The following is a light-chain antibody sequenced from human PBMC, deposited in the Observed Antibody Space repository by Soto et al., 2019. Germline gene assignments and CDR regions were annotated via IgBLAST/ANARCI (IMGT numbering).Light chain of an antibody. CDR2: ITT. CDR1: TGAVTSYYY. J-gene: IGLJ3*02. Sequence: QAVVTQEPSLTVSPGGTVTLTCASNTGAVTSYYYSNWFQQIPGQAPRPLIYITTKPYAWKPARTSVNLLGAKAALTRSGAQAGDDAKYYCLLYYGGAGVFGGGTKLTVL. CDR3: LLYYGGAGV. V-gene: IGLV7-43*01.